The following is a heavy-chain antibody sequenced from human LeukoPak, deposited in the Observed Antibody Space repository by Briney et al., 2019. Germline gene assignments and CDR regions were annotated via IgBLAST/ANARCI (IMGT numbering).Heavy chain of an antibody. Sequence: GSLILSCAASRFTFNTYWMHWVRQAPGKGLVWVSRIDSDGYSTAYADSVKGRFTISRDNAKNTLYLQMNSLRAEDTAVYYCASEGTTGTTWGPDYWGQGTLVTVSS. CDR2: IDSDGYST. CDR1: RFTFNTYW. V-gene: IGHV3-74*01. J-gene: IGHJ4*02. D-gene: IGHD1-1*01. CDR3: ASEGTTGTTWGPDY.